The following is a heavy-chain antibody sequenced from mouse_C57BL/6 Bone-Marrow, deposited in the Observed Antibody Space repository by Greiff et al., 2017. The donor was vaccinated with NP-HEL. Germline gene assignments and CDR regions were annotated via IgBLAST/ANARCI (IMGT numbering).Heavy chain of an antibody. CDR2: INPSDSYT. V-gene: IGHV1-50*01. CDR1: GYTFTSYW. Sequence: VQLQQPGAELVKPGASVKLSCKASGYTFTSYWMQWVKQRPGQGLEWIGEINPSDSYTNYNQKFKGKATLTVDTSSSTAYMQLSSLTSEDSAVYYCAGLRNYFDYWGQGTTLTVSS. CDR3: AGLRNYFDY. D-gene: IGHD2-12*01. J-gene: IGHJ2*01.